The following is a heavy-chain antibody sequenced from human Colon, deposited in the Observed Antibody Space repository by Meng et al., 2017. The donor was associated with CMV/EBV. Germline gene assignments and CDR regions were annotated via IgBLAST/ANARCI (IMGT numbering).Heavy chain of an antibody. D-gene: IGHD3-10*01. CDR3: AQRPYGLGSYFFDY. CDR1: VFLLSTIGMG. Sequence: QITLKESGPTLVTPTQTDTLTCTFSVFLLSTIGMGVGCIRQHPGKALEWLGVIYWDDDTRYSPSLKSRLTITKDTSKNQVFLTMTNLNPLDTATYYCAQRPYGLGSYFFDYWGQGTLVTVSS. V-gene: IGHV2-5*02. CDR2: IYWDDDT. J-gene: IGHJ4*02.